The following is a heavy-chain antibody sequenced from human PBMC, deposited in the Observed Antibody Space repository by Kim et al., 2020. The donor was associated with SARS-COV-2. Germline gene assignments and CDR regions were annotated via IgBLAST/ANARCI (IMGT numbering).Heavy chain of an antibody. Sequence: SVKGRFTISRDNSKNTLYLQMNSLRAEDTAVYYCAKGRFMVVADPVFDYWGQGTLVTVSS. V-gene: IGHV3-30*02. CDR3: AKGRFMVVADPVFDY. D-gene: IGHD2-15*01. J-gene: IGHJ4*02.